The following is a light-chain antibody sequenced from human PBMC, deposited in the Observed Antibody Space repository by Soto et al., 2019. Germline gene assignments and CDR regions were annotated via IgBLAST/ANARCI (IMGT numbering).Light chain of an antibody. V-gene: IGKV3-20*01. CDR3: QQYGNLPWT. CDR2: GGS. J-gene: IGKJ1*01. CDR1: QSVTRNY. Sequence: EIVLTQSPDTLSLSPGERVTLSCRASQSVTRNYVAWYQQKSGQAPGLLIYGGSKRATGIPDRFSGSGSGTDFTLTISRLEPEDVALYYCQQYGNLPWTFGQGTRVESK.